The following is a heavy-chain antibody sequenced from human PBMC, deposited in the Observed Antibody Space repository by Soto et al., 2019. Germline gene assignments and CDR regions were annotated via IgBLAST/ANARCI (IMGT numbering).Heavy chain of an antibody. D-gene: IGHD2-21*01. Sequence: LVTLCDSCTVAEGSSRGFDWSWIRKSAGKGLEWIGRIYATGTTDYNPSLKSRVMMSVDTSKKQFSLKLRSVTAADTAVYYCARGRGEFDAWGQGTPVTVSS. CDR2: IYATGTT. V-gene: IGHV4-4*07. J-gene: IGHJ5*02. CDR3: ARGRGEFDA. CDR1: EGSSRGFD.